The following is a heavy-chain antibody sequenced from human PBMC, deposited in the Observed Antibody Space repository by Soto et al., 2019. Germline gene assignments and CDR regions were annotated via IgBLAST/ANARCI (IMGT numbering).Heavy chain of an antibody. CDR1: GGSITSYR. V-gene: IGHV4-4*07. D-gene: IGHD1-7*01. CDR2: INTSGNT. CDR3: ARESGDNWDYEAY. J-gene: IGHJ4*02. Sequence: QVQLQESGPGLVRTLETLSLTCKVSGGSITSYRWSWIRQSAGKGLEWIGRINTSGNTHYNPSLKSRVTVSIDTSQNQFFLTVTSVTAADSAVYYCARESGDNWDYEAYWGQGTPVTVSS.